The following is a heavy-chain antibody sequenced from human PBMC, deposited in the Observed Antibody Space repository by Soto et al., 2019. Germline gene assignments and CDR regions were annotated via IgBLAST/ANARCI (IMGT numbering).Heavy chain of an antibody. Sequence: EVQLLESGGGLVQPGGSLRLSCAASGFTFSNYAMSWVRQAPGKGLEWVSEITGTGGITYYADSVKGRFTISRDNSKKPLYLQMHSLRAEYTAVYHCAKERCYDSNGYYYVIDYWGQGTLVTVSS. J-gene: IGHJ4*02. V-gene: IGHV3-23*01. D-gene: IGHD3-22*01. CDR3: AKERCYDSNGYYYVIDY. CDR2: ITGTGGIT. CDR1: GFTFSNYA.